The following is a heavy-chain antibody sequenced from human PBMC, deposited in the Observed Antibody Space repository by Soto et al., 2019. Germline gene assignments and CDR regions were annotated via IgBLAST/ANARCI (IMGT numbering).Heavy chain of an antibody. CDR3: ATDPTGLVRSYYGMDV. CDR2: IIPTLPLA. Sequence: SVKVSCKASGGTFSAYTISWVRQAPGQGLEWMGRIIPTLPLANYAQTFRGRLTMTEDTSTDTAYMELSSLRSEDTAVYYCATDPTGLVRSYYGMDVWGQGTTVTVSS. CDR1: GGTFSAYT. D-gene: IGHD3-10*01. V-gene: IGHV1-69*04. J-gene: IGHJ6*02.